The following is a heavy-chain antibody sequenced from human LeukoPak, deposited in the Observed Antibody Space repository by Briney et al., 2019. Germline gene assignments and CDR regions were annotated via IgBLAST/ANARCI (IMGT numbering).Heavy chain of an antibody. V-gene: IGHV3-23*01. CDR2: ISGSGGST. CDR1: GFTFSGYA. J-gene: IGHJ4*02. Sequence: PGGSLRLYCAASGFTFSGYAMSWVRQAPGKGLEWVSGISGSGGSTFYPDSVKGRFTISRDNSKNTLYLQMNSLRAEDTAVYYCAKDSPLSYYDSSGYYLFDYWGRGTLVTVCS. CDR3: AKDSPLSYYDSSGYYLFDY. D-gene: IGHD3-22*01.